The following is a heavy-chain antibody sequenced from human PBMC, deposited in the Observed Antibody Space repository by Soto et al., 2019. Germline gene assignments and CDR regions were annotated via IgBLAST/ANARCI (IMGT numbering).Heavy chain of an antibody. V-gene: IGHV3-33*01. Sequence: QVQLVESGGGVVQPGRSLRLSCAASGFTFSSYGMHWVRQAPGKGLEWVAVIWYDGSNKYYADSVKGRFTISRDNSKNTLYLQRNSLRAEDTAVYYCARGKRVGIQLWTDAFDIWGPGTMVTVSS. CDR2: IWYDGSNK. CDR1: GFTFSSYG. J-gene: IGHJ3*02. CDR3: ARGKRVGIQLWTDAFDI. D-gene: IGHD5-18*01.